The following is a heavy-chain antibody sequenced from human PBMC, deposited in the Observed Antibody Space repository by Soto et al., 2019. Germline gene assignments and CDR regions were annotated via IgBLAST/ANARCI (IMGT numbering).Heavy chain of an antibody. D-gene: IGHD3-3*01. CDR2: IKSKTDGGTT. J-gene: IGHJ6*02. CDR3: TTEGKRLFYDFWSGPHQYYYYGMDV. V-gene: IGHV3-15*01. CDR1: GFTFSNAW. Sequence: PGGSLRLSCAASGFTFSNAWMSWVRQAPGKGLEWVGRIKSKTDGGTTDYAAPVKGRFTISRDDSKNTLYLQMNSLKTEDTAVYYCTTEGKRLFYDFWSGPHQYYYYGMDVWGQGTTVTVSS.